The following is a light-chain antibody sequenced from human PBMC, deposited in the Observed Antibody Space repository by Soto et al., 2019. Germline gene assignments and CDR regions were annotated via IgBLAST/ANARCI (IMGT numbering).Light chain of an antibody. Sequence: DIVMAQSPDSLAVSLGESATINCKSSQSVLYSSNNDNYLAWYQQKPGQPPKLLIYWASTRESGVPDRFSGSGSGTDFTLTISSLQAEDVEVYYCQQYYSAPFTFGGGTKVEIK. V-gene: IGKV4-1*01. J-gene: IGKJ4*01. CDR3: QQYYSAPFT. CDR2: WAS. CDR1: QSVLYSSNNDNY.